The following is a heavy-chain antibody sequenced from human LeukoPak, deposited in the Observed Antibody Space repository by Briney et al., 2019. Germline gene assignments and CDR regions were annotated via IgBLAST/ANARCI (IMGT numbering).Heavy chain of an antibody. CDR3: ARLRFLEGYYYYMDV. CDR1: GGTFSSYA. J-gene: IGHJ6*03. Sequence: SVKVSCKASGGTFSSYAISWVRQAPGQGLEWMGGIIPIFGTANYAQKFQGRVTITADESTSTAYMELSSLRSEDTAVYYCARLRFLEGYYYYMDVWGKGTTVTVSS. CDR2: IIPIFGTA. D-gene: IGHD3-3*01. V-gene: IGHV1-69*13.